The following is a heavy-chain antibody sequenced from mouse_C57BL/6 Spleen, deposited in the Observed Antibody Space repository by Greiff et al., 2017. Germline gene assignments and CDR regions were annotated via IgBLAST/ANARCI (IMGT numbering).Heavy chain of an antibody. CDR3: ARYKGYYSSYVPFDY. CDR2: IRNKANGYTI. D-gene: IGHD2-5*01. J-gene: IGHJ2*01. CDR1: GFTFTDYY. Sequence: EVKLVESGGGLVQPGGSLSLPCAASGFTFTDYYMSWVRQPPGKALEGLGFIRNKANGYTIEYSASVKGRFTISRDNSQSILYLQMNALRAEDSATYYCARYKGYYSSYVPFDYWGQGTTLTVSS. V-gene: IGHV7-3*01.